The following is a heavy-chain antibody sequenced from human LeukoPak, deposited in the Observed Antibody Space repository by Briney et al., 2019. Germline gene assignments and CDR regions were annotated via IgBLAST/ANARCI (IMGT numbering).Heavy chain of an antibody. CDR2: ISGSGYST. J-gene: IGHJ4*02. V-gene: IGHV3-23*01. D-gene: IGHD5-18*01. CDR3: ARRPPHLGRAYSYVYDY. Sequence: GGSLRLSCVASGFTFNNYAMTWVRQAPGKGLEWVSAISGSGYSTYYADSVKGRFTISRDNSKNTLYLQMNSLRAEDTAIYYCARRPPHLGRAYSYVYDYWGQGTLVTVSS. CDR1: GFTFNNYA.